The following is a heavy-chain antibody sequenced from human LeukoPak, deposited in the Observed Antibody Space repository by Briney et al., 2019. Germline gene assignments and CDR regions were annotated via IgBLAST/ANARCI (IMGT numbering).Heavy chain of an antibody. Sequence: HWASVKVSCKASGGTFSSYAISWVRQAPGQGLEWMGGIIPIFGTANYAQKFQGRVTITADESTSTAYMELSSLRSEDTAVYYCAREPHYCGGDCYYFDYWGQGTLVTVSS. CDR3: AREPHYCGGDCYYFDY. D-gene: IGHD2-21*02. V-gene: IGHV1-69*13. CDR1: GGTFSSYA. CDR2: IIPIFGTA. J-gene: IGHJ4*02.